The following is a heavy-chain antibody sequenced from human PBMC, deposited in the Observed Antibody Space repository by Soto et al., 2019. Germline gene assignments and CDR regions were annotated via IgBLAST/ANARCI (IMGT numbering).Heavy chain of an antibody. CDR1: GFTLSGYA. CDR3: ARRARPDFYYMDV. V-gene: IGHV3-64*01. CDR2: ISSNGVDT. Sequence: EVQLAESGGGLAQPGGSLRLSCAASGFTLSGYAMDWVRQAPGKGLEYVSGISSNGVDTYYANSVQGRFTISRDNSKNTVYLQMGSLRPEDMAVYYCARRARPDFYYMDVWGKGTTVTVSS. D-gene: IGHD6-6*01. J-gene: IGHJ6*03.